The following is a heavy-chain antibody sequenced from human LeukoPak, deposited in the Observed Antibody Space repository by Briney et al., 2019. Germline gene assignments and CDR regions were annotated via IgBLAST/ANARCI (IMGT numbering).Heavy chain of an antibody. J-gene: IGHJ4*02. V-gene: IGHV3-21*06. CDR3: ARDLYHFDTSGYLY. CDR1: GFTFSIYR. CDR2: ISSSSSYI. Sequence: GGSLRLSCTASGFTFSIYRMNWVRQAPGKGPEWVSSISSSSSYIYYADSVKGRFTISRDNAKNSLYLQMNGLRAEDTAVYYCARDLYHFDTSGYLYWGQGTLVTVSS. D-gene: IGHD3-22*01.